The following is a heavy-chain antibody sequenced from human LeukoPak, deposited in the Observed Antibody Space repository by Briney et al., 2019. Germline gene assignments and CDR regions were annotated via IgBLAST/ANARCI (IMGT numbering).Heavy chain of an antibody. Sequence: ASVKVSCKASGYTFTSYDINWVRQATGQGLEWMGWMNPNSGNTGYAQKFQGRVTMTRDTSTSTVYMELSSLRSEDTAVYYCARSYCGGDCRPIYFQHWGQGTLVTVSS. CDR3: ARSYCGGDCRPIYFQH. V-gene: IGHV1-8*01. J-gene: IGHJ1*01. CDR2: MNPNSGNT. D-gene: IGHD2-21*02. CDR1: GYTFTSYD.